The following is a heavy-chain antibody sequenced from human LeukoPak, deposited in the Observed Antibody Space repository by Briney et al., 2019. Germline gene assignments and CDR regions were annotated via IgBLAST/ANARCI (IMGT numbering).Heavy chain of an antibody. CDR1: GGSISSGGYY. V-gene: IGHV4-30-2*01. D-gene: IGHD6-6*01. CDR2: IYHSGST. J-gene: IGHJ4*02. Sequence: SETLSLTCTVSGGSISSGGYYWSWIRQPPGKGLEWIGYIYHSGSTYYNPSLKSRVTISVDRSKNQFSLKLSSVTAADTAVYYCASWGIAARRYNYWGQGTLVTVSS. CDR3: ASWGIAARRYNY.